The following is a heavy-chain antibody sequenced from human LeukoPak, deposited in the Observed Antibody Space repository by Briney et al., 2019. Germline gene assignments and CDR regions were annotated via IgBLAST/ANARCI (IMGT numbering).Heavy chain of an antibody. Sequence: GGSLRLSCAASGFTFSSYGMSWVRQAPGKGLEWVSAISGSGGSTYYADSVKGRFIISRDNSKNTLYLQMNSLRAEDTAVYFCARDRIGYCSATSCFVNSYYYMDVWGKGTTVTVSS. J-gene: IGHJ6*03. CDR3: ARDRIGYCSATSCFVNSYYYMDV. V-gene: IGHV3-23*01. CDR1: GFTFSSYG. D-gene: IGHD2-2*01. CDR2: ISGSGGST.